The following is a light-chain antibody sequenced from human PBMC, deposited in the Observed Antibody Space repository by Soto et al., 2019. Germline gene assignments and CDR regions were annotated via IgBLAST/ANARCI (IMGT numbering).Light chain of an antibody. CDR3: QRYDSLRT. J-gene: IGKJ1*01. Sequence: EIVLTRSPGTLSLSPGERATLSCRAIQSVRSNFLAWYQQKPGQAPRLLIYGASNRATGIPDRLSGSGSGTYFTLTITTLEPEDSAMYYCQRYDSLRTFGQGTKVDNK. V-gene: IGKV3-20*01. CDR2: GAS. CDR1: QSVRSNF.